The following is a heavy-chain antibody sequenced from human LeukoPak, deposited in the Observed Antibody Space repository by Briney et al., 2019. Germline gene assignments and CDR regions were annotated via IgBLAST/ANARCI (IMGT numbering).Heavy chain of an antibody. J-gene: IGHJ4*02. D-gene: IGHD3-10*01. CDR2: ISDSGDIT. Sequence: GGSLRLSCAASGFTFSSYAMSWVRQAPGKGLEWVSGISDSGDITYYADSVKGRFTISRDNSKNTLYVQMNCLRVEETAVYFWAREVVRGGIIFDYWGQGTLVTVSS. CDR3: AREVVRGGIIFDY. V-gene: IGHV3-23*01. CDR1: GFTFSSYA.